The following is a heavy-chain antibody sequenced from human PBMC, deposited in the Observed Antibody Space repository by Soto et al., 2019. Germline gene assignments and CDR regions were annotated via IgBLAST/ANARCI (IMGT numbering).Heavy chain of an antibody. CDR1: GFTFSSYA. J-gene: IGHJ6*02. CDR3: ARDCLGITIFGVVIVDNYYYYGMDV. Sequence: EVQLLESGGGLVQPGGSLRLSCAASGFTFSSYAMSWVRQAPGKGLEWVSAISGSGGSTYYADSVKGRFTISRDNSKNTLYLQMNSLRAEDTAVYYCARDCLGITIFGVVIVDNYYYYGMDVWGQGTTVTVSS. D-gene: IGHD3-3*01. V-gene: IGHV3-23*01. CDR2: ISGSGGST.